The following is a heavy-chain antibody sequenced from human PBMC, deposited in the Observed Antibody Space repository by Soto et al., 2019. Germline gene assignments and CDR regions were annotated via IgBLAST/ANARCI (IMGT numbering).Heavy chain of an antibody. J-gene: IGHJ5*02. Sequence: GGSLRLSCAASGFTFDDYAMHWVRQAPGKGLEWVSGISWNSGSIGYADSVKGRFTISRDNSRNSVHLELNSLRTEDTALYLCAKVSTKHSWNDGLDAWGKGTLVTVSS. CDR3: AKVSTKHSWNDGLDA. D-gene: IGHD1-20*01. CDR2: ISWNSGSI. V-gene: IGHV3-9*01. CDR1: GFTFDDYA.